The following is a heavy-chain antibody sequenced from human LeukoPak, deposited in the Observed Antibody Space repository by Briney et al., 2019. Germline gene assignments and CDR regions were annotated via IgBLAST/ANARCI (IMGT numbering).Heavy chain of an antibody. CDR2: IIPILGIA. J-gene: IGHJ3*02. D-gene: IGHD3-22*01. CDR1: GGTFSSYA. CDR3: ARAHSSGSRSAFDI. Sequence: SVKVSCKASGGTFSSYAISWVRQAPGQGLEWMGRIIPILGIANYAQKFQGRVTITADESTSTAYMELSSLRSEDTAVYYCARAHSSGSRSAFDIWGQGTMVTVSS. V-gene: IGHV1-69*04.